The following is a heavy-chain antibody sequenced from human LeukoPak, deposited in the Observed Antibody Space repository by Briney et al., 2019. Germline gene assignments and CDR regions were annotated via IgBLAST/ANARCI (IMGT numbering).Heavy chain of an antibody. Sequence: ASVKVSCKASGGTFSSYAISWVRQAPGQGLEWMGSIIPIFGTANYAQKFQGRVTITADKSTSTAYMELSSPRSEDTAVYYCARTNSITIFGVVTRLNGWFDPWGQGTLVTVSS. D-gene: IGHD3-3*01. CDR2: IIPIFGTA. J-gene: IGHJ5*02. CDR1: GGTFSSYA. V-gene: IGHV1-69*06. CDR3: ARTNSITIFGVVTRLNGWFDP.